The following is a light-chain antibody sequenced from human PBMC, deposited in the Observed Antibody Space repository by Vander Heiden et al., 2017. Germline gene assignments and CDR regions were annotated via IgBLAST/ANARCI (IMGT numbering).Light chain of an antibody. CDR1: SSDVGCYNY. J-gene: IGLJ3*02. Sequence: QSALPQPRSVSGSPGQSVTISCTGTSSDVGCYNYVYWYQQNPGKPPKLMIYDVSKRPSGVPDRFSGSKSGNTASLTISGLQAEEEADYYCFSYAGSYTWVFGGGTKLTVL. CDR2: DVS. V-gene: IGLV2-11*01. CDR3: FSYAGSYTWV.